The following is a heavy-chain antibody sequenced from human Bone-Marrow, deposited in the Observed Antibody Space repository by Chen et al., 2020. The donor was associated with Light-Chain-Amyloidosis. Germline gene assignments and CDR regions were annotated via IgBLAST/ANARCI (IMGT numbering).Heavy chain of an antibody. D-gene: IGHD2-15*01. J-gene: IGHJ3*01. Sequence: EVQLVESGGDLVEPGGSLRLSCVVSGFSFSDVYMHWVRQAPGKGLEWVGRIKRIIDGGTTDYAAPVKGRFTISRDDSKKTLYLQMSSLKSEDTAVYYCTTGDCSGGSCHTFDLWGQGTMVAVSS. CDR1: GFSFSDVY. CDR3: TTGDCSGGSCHTFDL. CDR2: IKRIIDGGTT. V-gene: IGHV3-15*01.